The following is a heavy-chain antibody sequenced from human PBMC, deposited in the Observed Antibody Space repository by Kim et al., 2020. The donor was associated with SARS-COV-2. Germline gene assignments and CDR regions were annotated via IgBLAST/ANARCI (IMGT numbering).Heavy chain of an antibody. V-gene: IGHV3-NL1*01. D-gene: IGHD2-2*01. CDR2: ITSSGSNI. J-gene: IGHJ4*01. CDR3: AKDLLNSTSCYYY. Sequence: GGSLRLSCAASGFTFSSYGMHWVRQAPGKGLEWVSAITSSGSNIYYPDSLKGRFTVSRDNSKNSLYLQMTSLRAEDSAVYYCAKDLLNSTSCYYYWG. CDR1: GFTFSSYG.